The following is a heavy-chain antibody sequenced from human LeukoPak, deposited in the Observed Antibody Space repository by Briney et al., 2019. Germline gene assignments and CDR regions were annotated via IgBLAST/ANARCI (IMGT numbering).Heavy chain of an antibody. CDR2: IYSGGAT. V-gene: IGHV3-66*01. Sequence: GGSLRLSCTVSGFIDGSKYMSWVRHAPGKGLEWVAVIYSGGATYYAGSVKGRFTISRDNTKNTLYLQMNSLEAEDRAVYYCARAAFASSWYEGGLDVWGQGTFVTVSS. CDR1: GFIDGSKY. D-gene: IGHD6-13*01. CDR3: ARAAFASSWYEGGLDV. J-gene: IGHJ6*02.